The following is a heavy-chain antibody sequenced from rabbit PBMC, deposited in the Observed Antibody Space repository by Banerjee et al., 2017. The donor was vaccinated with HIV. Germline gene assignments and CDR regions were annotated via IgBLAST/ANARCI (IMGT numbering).Heavy chain of an antibody. Sequence: QQQLEESGGGLVKPGGTLTLTCKASGIDFSSYWMWWVRQAPGKGLEWIACIGAGSSGATYYASWAKGRFTISKTSSTTVTLQMTSLTAADTATYFCARDAGDSGDLWGPGTLVTVS. V-gene: IGHV1S45*01. CDR3: ARDAGDSGDL. CDR2: IGAGSSGAT. J-gene: IGHJ6*01. D-gene: IGHD2-1*01. CDR1: GIDFSSYW.